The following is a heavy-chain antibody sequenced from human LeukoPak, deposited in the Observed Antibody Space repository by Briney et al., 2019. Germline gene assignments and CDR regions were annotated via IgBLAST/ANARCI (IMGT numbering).Heavy chain of an antibody. CDR1: GFTVSSNY. CDR2: ISGSGGST. D-gene: IGHD1-26*01. V-gene: IGHV3-23*01. J-gene: IGHJ3*02. CDR3: AKASGSYYLSDAFDI. Sequence: SGGSLRLSCAASGFTVSSNYMSWVRQAPGKGLEWVSAISGSGGSTYYADSVKGRFTISRDNSKNTLYLQMNSLRAEDTAVYYCAKASGSYYLSDAFDIWGQGTMVTVSS.